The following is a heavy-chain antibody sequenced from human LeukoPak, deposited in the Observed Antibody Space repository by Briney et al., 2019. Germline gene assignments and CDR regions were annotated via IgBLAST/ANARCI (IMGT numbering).Heavy chain of an antibody. CDR2: ISYDGSNK. D-gene: IGHD3-16*02. Sequence: GGSLRLSCAASGFTFSSYAMHWVSQAPGKGLEGVAVISYDGSNKYYADSVKGRFTISRDNSKNTLYLQMNSLRAEDTAVYYCARPKLRLGELSSDLNYWGQGTLVTVSS. V-gene: IGHV3-30-3*01. CDR1: GFTFSSYA. CDR3: ARPKLRLGELSSDLNY. J-gene: IGHJ4*02.